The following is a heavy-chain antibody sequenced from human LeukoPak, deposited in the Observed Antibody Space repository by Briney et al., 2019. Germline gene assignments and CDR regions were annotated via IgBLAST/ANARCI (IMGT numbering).Heavy chain of an antibody. Sequence: SETLSLTRTVSGDSISTTSHYWGWIRQPPGKGLEWIGSIYYSGTTYYNPSLKTRVTISVDASKKQFSLKLTSVTAADTAIYYCARFSSAWYFFDYWGQGTLVTVSS. CDR2: IYYSGTT. CDR1: GDSISTTSHY. V-gene: IGHV4-39*01. J-gene: IGHJ4*02. CDR3: ARFSSAWYFFDY. D-gene: IGHD6-19*01.